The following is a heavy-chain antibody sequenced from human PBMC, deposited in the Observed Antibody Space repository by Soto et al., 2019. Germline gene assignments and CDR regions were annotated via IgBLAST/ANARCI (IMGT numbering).Heavy chain of an antibody. V-gene: IGHV1-69*08. Sequence: QVQLVQSGAEVKKPGSSVKVSCKASGGTFSSYTISWVRQAPGQGLEWMGRIIPILGIANYAQKFQGRVTITADKSTSTAYMELSSLRSEDTAVYYCARDAPAWARWDSYYCYYMDVWGKGTTVTVSS. CDR1: GGTFSSYT. CDR3: ARDAPAWARWDSYYCYYMDV. J-gene: IGHJ6*03. D-gene: IGHD1-26*01. CDR2: IIPILGIA.